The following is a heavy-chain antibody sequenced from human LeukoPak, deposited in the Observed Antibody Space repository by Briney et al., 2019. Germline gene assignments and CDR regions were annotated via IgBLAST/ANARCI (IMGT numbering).Heavy chain of an antibody. Sequence: GGSLRLSCAASGFTFSSYAMSWVRQAPGKGLEWVSATSGSGGSTYYADSVKGRFTISRDNSKNTLYLQMNSLRAEDTAVYYCAKVGGSRGVVVTLYYFDYWGQGTLVTVSS. J-gene: IGHJ4*02. CDR1: GFTFSSYA. CDR2: TSGSGGST. D-gene: IGHD2-21*02. V-gene: IGHV3-23*01. CDR3: AKVGGSRGVVVTLYYFDY.